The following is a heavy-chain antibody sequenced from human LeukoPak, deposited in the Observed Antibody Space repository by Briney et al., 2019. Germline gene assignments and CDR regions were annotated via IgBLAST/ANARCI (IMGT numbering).Heavy chain of an antibody. V-gene: IGHV4-39*01. J-gene: IGHJ5*02. Sequence: SETLSLTCTVSGGSISSSSYYWGWIRQPPGKGLEWIGSIYYSGSTYYNPSLKSRVTIPVDTSKNQFSLKLSSVTAADTAVYYCARPYCSSTSCYGWFDPWGQGTLVTVSS. CDR2: IYYSGST. D-gene: IGHD2-2*01. CDR1: GGSISSSSYY. CDR3: ARPYCSSTSCYGWFDP.